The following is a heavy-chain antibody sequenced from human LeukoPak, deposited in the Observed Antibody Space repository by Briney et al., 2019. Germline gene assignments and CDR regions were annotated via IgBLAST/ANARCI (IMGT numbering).Heavy chain of an antibody. J-gene: IGHJ4*02. V-gene: IGHV1-2*02. Sequence: GASVTVSCKASGYTFTGYYMHWVRQAPGQGLEWMGWINPNSGGTNYAQKFQGRVTMTRDTSISTAYMELSRLRSDDTAVYYCARLAGSSWYFDYWGQGTLVTVSS. CDR3: ARLAGSSWYFDY. D-gene: IGHD6-13*01. CDR1: GYTFTGYY. CDR2: INPNSGGT.